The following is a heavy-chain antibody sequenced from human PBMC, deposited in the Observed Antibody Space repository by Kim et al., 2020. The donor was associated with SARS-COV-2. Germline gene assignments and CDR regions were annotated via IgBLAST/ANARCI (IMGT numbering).Heavy chain of an antibody. Sequence: YYDPSLESRISISMDTSKNRFSLKMSAVTAADTAVYFCARDLATSNDALDIWGQGTMVTVSS. V-gene: IGHV4-31*02. CDR3: ARDLATSNDALDI. J-gene: IGHJ3*02. D-gene: IGHD1-26*01.